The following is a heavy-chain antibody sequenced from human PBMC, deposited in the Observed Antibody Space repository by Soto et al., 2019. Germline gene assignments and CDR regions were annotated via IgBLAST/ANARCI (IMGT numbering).Heavy chain of an antibody. D-gene: IGHD5-12*01. CDR3: ASEPTDEYSGYDLVNY. CDR1: GGTFSSYT. V-gene: IGHV1-69*02. CDR2: IIPILGIA. J-gene: IGHJ4*02. Sequence: QVQLVQSGAEVKKPGSSVKVSCKASGGTFSSYTISWVRQAPGQGLEWMGRIIPILGIANYAQKFQGRVTITADKSTSTAYMELSSRRSDDTAVYYCASEPTDEYSGYDLVNYWGQGTLVTVSS.